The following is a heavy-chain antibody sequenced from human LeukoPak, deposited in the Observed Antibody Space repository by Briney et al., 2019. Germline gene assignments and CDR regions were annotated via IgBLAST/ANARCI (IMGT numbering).Heavy chain of an antibody. CDR3: ARLFGSGWPGYFYYAMDV. CDR2: AYSDGNT. J-gene: IGHJ6*02. Sequence: GGSLRLSCAASGITFNSTYIRWVRQAPGKGLEWVSVAYSDGNTYYSGSVKGRFTISRDNSKNTLFLQMNSLRAEDTAVYYCARLFGSGWPGYFYYAMDVWGQGTTVAVSS. CDR1: GITFNSTY. D-gene: IGHD6-19*01. V-gene: IGHV3-66*04.